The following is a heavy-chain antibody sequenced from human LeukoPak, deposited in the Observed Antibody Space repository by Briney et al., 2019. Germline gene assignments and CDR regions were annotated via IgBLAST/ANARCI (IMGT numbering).Heavy chain of an antibody. CDR1: EFTFSSYS. CDR2: ISSSSSHI. Sequence: GGSLRLSCAASEFTFSSYSMNWVRQAPGRGLEWVSSISSSSSHIYYADSVKGRFAISRDNAKNSLYLQMNSLRAEDTAVYYCAREGPRLPFDYWGQGTLVTVSS. CDR3: AREGPRLPFDY. D-gene: IGHD4-11*01. V-gene: IGHV3-21*01. J-gene: IGHJ4*02.